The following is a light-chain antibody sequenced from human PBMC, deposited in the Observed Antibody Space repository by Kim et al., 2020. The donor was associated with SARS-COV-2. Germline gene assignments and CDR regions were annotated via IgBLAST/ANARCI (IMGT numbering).Light chain of an antibody. J-gene: IGKJ4*01. CDR2: GAS. Sequence: SGSPGERATLPCRASQSVSSNLAWFQQKPGQAPRLLIYGASSRATGIPDRFSGSGSGTDFTLTISRLEPEDFAVYYCQQYGSSLLTFGGGTKLEI. CDR1: QSVSSN. V-gene: IGKV3-20*01. CDR3: QQYGSSLLT.